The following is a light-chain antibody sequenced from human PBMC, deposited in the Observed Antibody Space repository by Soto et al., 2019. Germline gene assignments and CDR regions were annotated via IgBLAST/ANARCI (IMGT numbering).Light chain of an antibody. CDR1: QSVSSNS. J-gene: IGKJ1*01. CDR3: QQYRSLPRT. CDR2: ATS. V-gene: IGKV3-20*01. Sequence: EIVLTQSPGTLSLSPGERATLSCRASQSVSSNSLAWYQQKPGQPPRLLIYATSSRAIGIPDRFSGSGSGTDFSLTISRLEPEDFAVYFCQQYRSLPRTFGQGTKVEIK.